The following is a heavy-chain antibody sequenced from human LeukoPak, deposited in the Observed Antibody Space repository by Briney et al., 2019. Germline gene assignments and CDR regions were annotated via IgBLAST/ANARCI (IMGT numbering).Heavy chain of an antibody. J-gene: IGHJ5*02. CDR1: VYTLTELS. CDR3: ATFTVLIFDP. CDR2: FDPEDGET. Sequence: ASVKVSCKVCVYTLTELSMHWVRQGPGKGLEWMGCFDPEDGETIYAQKFQGRVTMTEDTSTDTAYMELSSLRSEDTAVYYCATFTVLIFDPWGQGTLVTVSS. V-gene: IGHV1-24*01. D-gene: IGHD2-8*01.